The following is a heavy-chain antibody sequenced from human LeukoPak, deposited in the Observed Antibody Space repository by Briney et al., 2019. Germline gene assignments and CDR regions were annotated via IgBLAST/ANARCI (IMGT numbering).Heavy chain of an antibody. CDR2: ISAYNGNT. D-gene: IGHD3-22*01. V-gene: IGHV1-18*01. CDR3: ARNVGRRNYYDSSGYYAPGVFDI. Sequence: ASVKVSCKASGYTFTSYGISWVRQAPGQGLEWMGWISAYNGNTNYAQKLQGRVTMTTDTSTSTAYMELRSLRSDDTAVYYCARNVGRRNYYDSSGYYAPGVFDIWGKGTMVTVSS. CDR1: GYTFTSYG. J-gene: IGHJ3*02.